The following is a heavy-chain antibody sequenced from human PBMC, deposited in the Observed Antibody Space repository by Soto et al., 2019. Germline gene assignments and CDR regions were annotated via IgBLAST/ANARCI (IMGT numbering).Heavy chain of an antibody. CDR3: AKDRERDAWYEDY. CDR2: ISGSDGST. V-gene: IGHV3-23*01. D-gene: IGHD6-13*01. J-gene: IGHJ4*02. Sequence: DVQLLESGGGLVEPGGSLRLSCVASGFSFSSYAMSWVRQAPGRGLEWVSVISGSDGSTYYADSVKGRFTISSDNSKNTLYLQMNSLRAEDTAVYYCAKDRERDAWYEDYWGQGTLVTVSS. CDR1: GFSFSSYA.